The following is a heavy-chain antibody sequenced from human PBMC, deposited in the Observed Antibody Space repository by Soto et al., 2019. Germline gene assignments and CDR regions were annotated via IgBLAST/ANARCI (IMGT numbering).Heavy chain of an antibody. CDR1: GYTFTSYT. CDR2: IIPILGIA. CDR3: ARGGLVGVLRYFDWATDAFDI. Sequence: GASVKVSCKASGYTFTSYTISWVRQAPGQGLEWMGRIIPILGIANYAQKFQGRVTITADKSTSTAYMELSSLRSEDTAVYYCARGGLVGVLRYFDWATDAFDIWGQGTMVTVSS. V-gene: IGHV1-69*02. J-gene: IGHJ3*02. D-gene: IGHD3-9*01.